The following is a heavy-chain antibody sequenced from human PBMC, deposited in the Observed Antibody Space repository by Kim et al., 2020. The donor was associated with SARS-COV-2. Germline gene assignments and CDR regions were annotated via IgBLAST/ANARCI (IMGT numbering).Heavy chain of an antibody. V-gene: IGHV4-61*07. D-gene: IGHD3-3*01. J-gene: IGHJ4*02. Sequence: EYNPSLKRRGAMSVDTSKNQSSLRLSSVPAADTAIYCCARPVLPFYCFDSWGQGTLVTVSS. CDR3: ARPVLPFYCFDS.